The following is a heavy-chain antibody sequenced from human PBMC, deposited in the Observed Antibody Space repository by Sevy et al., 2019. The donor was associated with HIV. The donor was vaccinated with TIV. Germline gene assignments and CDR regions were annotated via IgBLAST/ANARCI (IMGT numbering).Heavy chain of an antibody. Sequence: GGSLRLSCAASGFTFSSYAMSWVRQAPGKGLEWVSAISGSGGSTYYADSVKGRFTISRDNSKNTLYLQMNSLRAEDTAVYYCAKDKGPTRIVSYDAFDIWGQGTMVTVSS. CDR3: AKDKGPTRIVSYDAFDI. CDR1: GFTFSSYA. D-gene: IGHD3-22*01. J-gene: IGHJ3*02. V-gene: IGHV3-23*01. CDR2: ISGSGGST.